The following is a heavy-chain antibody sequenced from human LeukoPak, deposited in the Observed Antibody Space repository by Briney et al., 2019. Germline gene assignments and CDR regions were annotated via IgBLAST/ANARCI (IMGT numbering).Heavy chain of an antibody. CDR2: ISGSGSTI. Sequence: GGSLRLSCAASGFTFSDYYMSWIRQAPGKGLEWVSYISGSGSTIYYADSVMGRFTIARDNAKNSLYLQMNSLTAEDTAVYYCAKEAGYSGYDYPDYWGQGTLVTVSS. D-gene: IGHD5-12*01. CDR3: AKEAGYSGYDYPDY. CDR1: GFTFSDYY. J-gene: IGHJ4*02. V-gene: IGHV3-11*01.